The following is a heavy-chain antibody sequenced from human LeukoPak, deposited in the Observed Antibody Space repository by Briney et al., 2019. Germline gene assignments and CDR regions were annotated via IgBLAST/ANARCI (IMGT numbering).Heavy chain of an antibody. D-gene: IGHD3-22*01. V-gene: IGHV1-69*05. J-gene: IGHJ4*02. CDR3: ARGGEANYYGTSGYYLYYY. CDR2: IIPIFGTT. Sequence: SVKVSCKASGGTFSNYAISWVRQAPGQGLEWMGRIIPIFGTTNYAQKFQGRVTITTDESTSTAYMELSSLRSEDTAVYYCARGGEANYYGTSGYYLYYYWGQGTLVTVSS. CDR1: GGTFSNYA.